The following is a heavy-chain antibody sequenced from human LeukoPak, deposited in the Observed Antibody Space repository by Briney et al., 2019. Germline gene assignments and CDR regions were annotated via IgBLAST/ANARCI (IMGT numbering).Heavy chain of an antibody. CDR3: ARHASSSGWYFMIDY. V-gene: IGHV5-10-1*01. CDR2: IDPSDSYT. CDR1: GYSFTSYW. J-gene: IGHJ4*02. Sequence: GESLKISCKGSGYSFTSYWISWVRQMPGKGLEWMGRIDPSDSYTNYSPSFQGHVTISADKSISTAYLQWSSLKASDTAMYYCARHASSSGWYFMIDYWGQGTLVTVSS. D-gene: IGHD6-19*01.